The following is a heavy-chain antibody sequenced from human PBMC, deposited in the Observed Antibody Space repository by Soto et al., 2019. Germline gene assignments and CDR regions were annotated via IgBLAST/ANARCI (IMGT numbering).Heavy chain of an antibody. Sequence: PSETLSLTCTVSGGSITNSSHYWGWIRQPPGKGLEWIGSLYFSGTTQYNPSLKSRVTISIDTSKNQFSLNLSSVTAADTAVYYCARANKIVYGYAFYNSGMEVWGQGTKVTVSS. J-gene: IGHJ6*02. V-gene: IGHV4-39*01. CDR1: GGSITNSSHY. CDR3: ARANKIVYGYAFYNSGMEV. D-gene: IGHD2-8*01. CDR2: LYFSGTT.